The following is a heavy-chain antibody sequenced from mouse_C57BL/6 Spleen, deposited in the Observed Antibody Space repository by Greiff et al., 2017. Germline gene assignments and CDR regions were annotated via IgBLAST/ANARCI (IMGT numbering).Heavy chain of an antibody. CDR3: TRDNSNYRYFDV. V-gene: IGHV5-9-1*02. CDR2: ISSGGDYI. Sequence: EVQLVESGEGLVKPGGSLKLSCAASGFTFSSYAMSWVRQTPEKRLEWVAYISSGGDYIYYADTMKGRFTISRDNARTTLYLQMSSLKSEDTAMYYCTRDNSNYRYFDVWGTGTTVTVSS. J-gene: IGHJ1*03. CDR1: GFTFSSYA. D-gene: IGHD2-5*01.